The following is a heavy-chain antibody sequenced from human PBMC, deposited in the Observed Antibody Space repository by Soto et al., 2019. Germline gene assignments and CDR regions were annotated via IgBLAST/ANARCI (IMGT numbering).Heavy chain of an antibody. CDR2: IYHSGST. CDR1: GVSISSSNW. D-gene: IGHD1-26*01. V-gene: IGHV4-4*02. CDR3: ARTPWDGYPGYYFDY. Sequence: QVQLQESGPGLVKPSGTLSLTCAVSGVSISSSNWCRWVRQPPGKGLVWIGEIYHSGSTNYNPSLKSRVTISVDKSKNQFSLKLSCVAAADTAVYSCARTPWDGYPGYYFDYWGQGNLVTVSS. J-gene: IGHJ4*02.